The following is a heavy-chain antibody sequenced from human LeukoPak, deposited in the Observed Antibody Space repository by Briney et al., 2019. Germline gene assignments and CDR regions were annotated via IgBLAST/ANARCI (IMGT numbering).Heavy chain of an antibody. CDR3: ARDQGSLTRSWYTGY. V-gene: IGHV1-2*06. CDR1: GYTFTGYH. J-gene: IGHJ4*02. D-gene: IGHD6-13*01. Sequence: ASVKVSCKASGYTFTGYHIHWVRHAPGQGLEWMGRINPYSGDTNFAQKFQGRVTMTRDTSITTAYMDLISLTPDDTAVYFCARDQGSLTRSWYTGYWGQGTQVTVSS. CDR2: INPYSGDT.